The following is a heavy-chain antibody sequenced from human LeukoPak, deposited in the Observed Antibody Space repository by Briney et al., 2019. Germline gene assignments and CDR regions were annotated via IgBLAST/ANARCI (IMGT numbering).Heavy chain of an antibody. CDR1: GFTFSSYG. J-gene: IGHJ4*02. CDR2: ISYDGSNK. D-gene: IGHD4-17*01. V-gene: IGHV3-30*18. Sequence: GGSLRLSCAAPGFTFSSYGMHWVRQAPGKGLEWVAVISYDGSNKYYADSVKGRFTISRDNSKNTLYLQMNSLRAEDTAVYYCAKDGYGDYSVSMNYWGQGTLVTVSS. CDR3: AKDGYGDYSVSMNY.